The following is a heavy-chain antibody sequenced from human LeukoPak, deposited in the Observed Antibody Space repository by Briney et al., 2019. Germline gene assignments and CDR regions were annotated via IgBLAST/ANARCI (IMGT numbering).Heavy chain of an antibody. Sequence: GSLRLSCAASGFTFTTYNMNWVRQAPGKGLEWISYISSSSSTIYYADSVKGRFTISRDNAKNSLYLQMNSLRAEDTAVYYCARGGAFDIWGQGTMVTVSS. CDR2: ISSSSSTI. V-gene: IGHV3-48*04. CDR3: ARGGAFDI. CDR1: GFTFTTYN. J-gene: IGHJ3*02.